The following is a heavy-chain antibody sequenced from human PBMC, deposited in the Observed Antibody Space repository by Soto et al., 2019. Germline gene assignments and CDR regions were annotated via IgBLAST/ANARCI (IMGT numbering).Heavy chain of an antibody. Sequence: EVQLLESGGGLIQPGGSLRLSCEASGFNFSNYAMPWVRQAPGRGLEWVSAVSATGGSTYYADSVKGRVTISRDNSKNALYLQVNSLRAEDTARYCCAKALRGGRGYMYYYCGLDVWGQGTTVTVSS. D-gene: IGHD5-12*01. CDR3: AKALRGGRGYMYYYCGLDV. V-gene: IGHV3-23*01. J-gene: IGHJ6*02. CDR2: VSATGGST. CDR1: GFNFSNYA.